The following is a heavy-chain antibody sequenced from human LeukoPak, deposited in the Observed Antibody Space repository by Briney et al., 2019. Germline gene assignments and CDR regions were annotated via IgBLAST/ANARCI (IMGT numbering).Heavy chain of an antibody. J-gene: IGHJ4*01. Sequence: GGSLRLSCAASGFTLSSCAMNSVRQAPGKGLEWVSAISGNGHAYYADSVKGRFTISRDNSKNTLHLQMTSLRAEDTAVYYCARVHIAVTGPYVDYWGQRTLGNVSS. D-gene: IGHD6-19*01. CDR1: GFTLSSCA. CDR3: ARVHIAVTGPYVDY. V-gene: IGHV3-23*01. CDR2: ISGNGHA.